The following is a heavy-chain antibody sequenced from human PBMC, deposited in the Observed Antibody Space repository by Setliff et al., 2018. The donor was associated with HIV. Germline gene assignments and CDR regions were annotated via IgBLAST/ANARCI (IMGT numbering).Heavy chain of an antibody. CDR1: GAPIDRFF. D-gene: IGHD3-16*01. CDR3: ARDLASSYFDF. CDR2: VYFSGDA. Sequence: SETLSLTCTVSGAPIDRFFWSWIRQHPGMGLEWIGNVYFSGDATYNPSLKTRVTISIQTSRSQFSLTLRSVTAADTATYDCARDLASSYFDFWGQGALVTVSS. J-gene: IGHJ4*02. V-gene: IGHV4-59*01.